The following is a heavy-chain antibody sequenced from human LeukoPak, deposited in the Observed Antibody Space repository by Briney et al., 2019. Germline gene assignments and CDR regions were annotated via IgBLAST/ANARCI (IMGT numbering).Heavy chain of an antibody. CDR2: TSYDGKNI. CDR1: GFIFTHHA. J-gene: IGHJ4*02. D-gene: IGHD6-19*01. Sequence: PGRSLRLSCAASGFIFTHHAIHWVRQGPGKGLEWLGVTSYDGKNIHYSASAKGRFTISRDNAKNSLYLQMNSLRAEDTAVYYCAKGRNLEIAVAGTIFDYWGQGTLVTVSS. V-gene: IGHV3-30*07. CDR3: AKGRNLEIAVAGTIFDY.